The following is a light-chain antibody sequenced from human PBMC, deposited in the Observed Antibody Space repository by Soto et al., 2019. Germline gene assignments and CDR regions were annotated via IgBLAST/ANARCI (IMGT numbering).Light chain of an antibody. V-gene: IGKV3-20*01. CDR1: QIVSSTY. CDR2: SAS. J-gene: IGKJ4*01. CDR3: QQYCNSSPTT. Sequence: EIVLTQSPGTLSLSPGERATVSCRASQIVSSTYLAWYQQKPGQAPRLLIHSASNRATGIPDRFSGSGSGTDLTLTISRLEPEDFAVYYCQQYCNSSPTTFGGGTKVEIK.